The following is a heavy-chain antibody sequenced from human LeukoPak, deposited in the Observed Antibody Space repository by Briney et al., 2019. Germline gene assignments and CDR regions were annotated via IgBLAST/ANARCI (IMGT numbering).Heavy chain of an antibody. Sequence: GGSLRLSCAASGFTSSSYGMHWVRQAPGKGLEWVAFIRYDGSNKYYADSVKGRFTISRDNSKNTLYLQMNSLRAEDTAVYYCAKGPLSWLRLPLDYWGQGTLVTVSS. D-gene: IGHD5-12*01. V-gene: IGHV3-30*02. CDR3: AKGPLSWLRLPLDY. J-gene: IGHJ4*02. CDR2: IRYDGSNK. CDR1: GFTSSSYG.